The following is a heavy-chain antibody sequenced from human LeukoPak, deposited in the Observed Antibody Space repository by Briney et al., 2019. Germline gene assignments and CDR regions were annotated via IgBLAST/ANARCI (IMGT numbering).Heavy chain of an antibody. Sequence: GGSLRLSCAASGFTFSNYGMHWVRQAPGKGLEWVAVIWFDGINKHYADSVKGRFTISRDNSKNTVYLQMNSLRVEDTAIYYCTKAEAALATYNLFDPWGQGTLVTVSS. D-gene: IGHD6-13*01. CDR1: GFTFSNYG. CDR3: TKAEAALATYNLFDP. V-gene: IGHV3-33*06. CDR2: IWFDGINK. J-gene: IGHJ5*02.